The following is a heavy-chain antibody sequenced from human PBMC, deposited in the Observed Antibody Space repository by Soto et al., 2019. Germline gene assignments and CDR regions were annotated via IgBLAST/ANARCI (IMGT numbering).Heavy chain of an antibody. D-gene: IGHD2-2*01. Sequence: GGSLRLSCTASGFTFGDYAMSWVRQAPGKGLEWVGFIRSKAYGGTTEYAASVKGRFTISRDDSKSIAYLQMNSLKTEDTAVYYCTRDYCSSTSCYNWFDPWGQGTLVTVSS. J-gene: IGHJ5*02. CDR1: GFTFGDYA. CDR2: IRSKAYGGTT. V-gene: IGHV3-49*04. CDR3: TRDYCSSTSCYNWFDP.